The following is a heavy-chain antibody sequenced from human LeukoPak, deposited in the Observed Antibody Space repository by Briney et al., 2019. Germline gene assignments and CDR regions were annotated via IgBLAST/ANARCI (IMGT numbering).Heavy chain of an antibody. CDR2: ISYDGSNK. Sequence: GGSLRLSCAASGFTFSSYGMHWVRQAPGKGLEWVAVISYDGSNKYYADSVKGRFTISRDNSKNTLYLQMNSLRAEDTAVYYCAKELSVAPLNWFDPWGQGTLVTVSS. CDR3: AKELSVAPLNWFDP. D-gene: IGHD2-21*01. J-gene: IGHJ5*02. CDR1: GFTFSSYG. V-gene: IGHV3-30*18.